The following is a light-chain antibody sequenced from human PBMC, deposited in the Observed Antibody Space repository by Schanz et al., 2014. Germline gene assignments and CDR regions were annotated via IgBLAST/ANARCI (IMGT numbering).Light chain of an antibody. CDR1: SSDIGGYNY. CDR3: SSYAGSNKSV. Sequence: QSALTQPPSASGSPGQSVTISCTGTSSDIGGYNYVSWYQHHPGKAPKLIISEVTKRPSGVPDRFSGSKAGNTASLTVSGLQAEDEADYFCSSYAGSNKSVFGGGTKLTVL. V-gene: IGLV2-8*01. J-gene: IGLJ2*01. CDR2: EVT.